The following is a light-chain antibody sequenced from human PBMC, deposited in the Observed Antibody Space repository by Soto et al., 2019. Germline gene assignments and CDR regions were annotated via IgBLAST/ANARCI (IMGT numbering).Light chain of an antibody. CDR3: QQSYSTPLT. J-gene: IGKJ4*01. Sequence: DIQMTQSPSSLSASVGDRVTITCRASQSISSYLNWYQQKPGKAPKLLIYAASSLQSGVPSRFRGSGSGTDFTLTISSLQPEDFATYYSQQSYSTPLTFGGGTKVEIK. CDR1: QSISSY. CDR2: AAS. V-gene: IGKV1-39*01.